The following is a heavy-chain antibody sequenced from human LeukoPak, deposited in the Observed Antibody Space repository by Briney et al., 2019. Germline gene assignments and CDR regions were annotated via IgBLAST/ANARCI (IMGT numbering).Heavy chain of an antibody. Sequence: GGSLRLSCAAPGFTFDDYAMHWVRQAPGKGLEWVSGISWNSGSIGYADSVKGRFTISRDNAKNSLYLQMNSLRAEDTALYYCAKDISPLLSYGMDVWGQGTTVTVSS. CDR2: ISWNSGSI. V-gene: IGHV3-9*01. CDR3: AKDISPLLSYGMDV. CDR1: GFTFDDYA. J-gene: IGHJ6*02. D-gene: IGHD2-2*01.